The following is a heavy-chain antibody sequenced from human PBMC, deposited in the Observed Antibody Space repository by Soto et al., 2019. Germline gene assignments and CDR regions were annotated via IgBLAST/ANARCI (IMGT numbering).Heavy chain of an antibody. CDR3: ARGDYLS. D-gene: IGHD4-17*01. Sequence: EVQLVESVGGLVQPGGSLRLSCADSGLTFSSYDMHWVRQPTGKGLEWVSAIGIGGDTYYSDSVKGRFTISRDNAKNSLYLQMNNLRAGDTAVYYCARGDYLSWGQGTLVVVSS. V-gene: IGHV3-13*01. J-gene: IGHJ4*02. CDR1: GLTFSSYD. CDR2: IGIGGDT.